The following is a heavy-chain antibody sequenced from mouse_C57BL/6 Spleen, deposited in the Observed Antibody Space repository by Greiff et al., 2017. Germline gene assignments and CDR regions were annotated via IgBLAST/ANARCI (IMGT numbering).Heavy chain of an antibody. D-gene: IGHD2-1*01. CDR1: GYTFTSYW. CDR2: IHPNRGST. J-gene: IGHJ4*01. CDR3: ARVNYAYAMDY. Sequence: QIQLQQPGAELVKPGASVKLSCKASGYTFTSYWMHWVKQRPGQGLEWIGMIHPNRGSTNYNEKFKSKATLTVDKSSSTAYMQLSSLTSEDSAVYYCARVNYAYAMDYWGQGTSVTVSS. V-gene: IGHV1-64*01.